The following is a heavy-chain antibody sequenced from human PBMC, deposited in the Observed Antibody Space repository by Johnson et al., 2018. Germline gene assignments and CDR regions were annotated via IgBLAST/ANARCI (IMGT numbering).Heavy chain of an antibody. CDR1: GGSFSGYY. CDR3: AKAVGLCGGDCSPSTFYYYYYGMDV. CDR2: INHSGST. J-gene: IGHJ6*02. D-gene: IGHD2-21*02. V-gene: IGHV4-34*01. Sequence: QVQLQQGGAGLLKASETLALTCAVYGGSFSGYYWSWIRQPPGKGLEWIGEINHSGSTNYNPSLKSRVTISVNTSKKQFSLQLSSVTAADTAVYYCAKAVGLCGGDCSPSTFYYYYYGMDVWGQGTTVTVSS.